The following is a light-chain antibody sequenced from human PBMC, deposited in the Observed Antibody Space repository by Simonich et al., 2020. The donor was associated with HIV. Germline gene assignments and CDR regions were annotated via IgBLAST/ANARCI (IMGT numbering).Light chain of an antibody. CDR2: DVS. Sequence: QSARPHLASFPGSPGRSFPFPSPETINNVGPYNYVSCYQQHPGKAPKLMIYDVSNRPSGISKRFSGSKSGNTASLTISGLQAEDEADYYCSSYTSSSTWVFGGGTKLTVL. CDR3: SSYTSSSTWV. V-gene: IGLV2-14*03. CDR1: INNVGPYNY. J-gene: IGLJ3*02.